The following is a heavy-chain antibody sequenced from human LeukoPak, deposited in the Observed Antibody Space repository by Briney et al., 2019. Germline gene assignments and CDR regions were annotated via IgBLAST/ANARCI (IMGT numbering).Heavy chain of an antibody. Sequence: AGTLRLSCAASGFTFNTYWMHWLRQAPGKGLVWVARVNREGTTTAYADSVKGRFIISRVNSKNTLYLQMNNLRAEDTAVYYCARDSYWILFDYWGQGTPVSVSS. J-gene: IGHJ4*02. CDR1: GFTFNTYW. V-gene: IGHV3-74*03. CDR2: VNREGTTT. CDR3: ARDSYWILFDY. D-gene: IGHD2-2*03.